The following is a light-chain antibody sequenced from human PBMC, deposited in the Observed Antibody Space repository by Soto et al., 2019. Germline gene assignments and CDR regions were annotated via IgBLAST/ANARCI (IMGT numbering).Light chain of an antibody. J-gene: IGLJ3*02. CDR3: SSYAASNNFYFV. V-gene: IGLV2-8*01. CDR1: SSDVGGYNY. Sequence: QSALTQPPSASGSPGQSVTISCTGTSSDVGGYNYVSWYQQYPGRAPKLMIYDVTKRPSGVPDRCSGSKSGNTASLTVSGLQAEDEADYYGSSYAASNNFYFVFGGGTQLTVL. CDR2: DVT.